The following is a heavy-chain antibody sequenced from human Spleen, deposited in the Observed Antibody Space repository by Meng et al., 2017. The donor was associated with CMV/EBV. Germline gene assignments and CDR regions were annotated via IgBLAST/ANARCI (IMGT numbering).Heavy chain of an antibody. D-gene: IGHD2-15*01. CDR1: GFTFSSYW. CDR2: INSDGSST. CDR3: ARDPRESVVVALDY. V-gene: IGHV3-74*01. J-gene: IGHJ4*02. Sequence: GESLKISCAASGFTFSSYWMHWVRQAPGKGLVWVSRINSDGSSTSYADSVKGRFTISRDNGKNTLYLQMNSLRAEDTAVYYCARDPRESVVVALDYWGQGTLVTVSS.